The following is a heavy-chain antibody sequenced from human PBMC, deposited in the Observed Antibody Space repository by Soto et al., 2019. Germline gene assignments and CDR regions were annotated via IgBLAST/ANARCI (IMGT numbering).Heavy chain of an antibody. D-gene: IGHD3-9*01. CDR1: GDSISSGGYS. V-gene: IGHV4-30-2*01. Sequence: SETLSLTCAVSGDSISSGGYSWSWIRQPPGKGLEWIGYIYHSGSTYYNPSLKSRVTISVDRSKNQFSLKLSSVTAADTAVYYCTRRTQLRYFDWLSGGHYYYCMDVWSKGTTFTVSS. CDR2: IYHSGST. J-gene: IGHJ6*03. CDR3: TRRTQLRYFDWLSGGHYYYCMDV.